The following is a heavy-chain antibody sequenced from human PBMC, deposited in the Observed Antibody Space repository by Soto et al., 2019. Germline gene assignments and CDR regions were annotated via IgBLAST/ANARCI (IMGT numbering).Heavy chain of an antibody. D-gene: IGHD6-13*01. J-gene: IGHJ5*02. CDR1: GGSISSSSYY. CDR3: ARSIAATNWFDP. Sequence: QLQLQESGPGLVKPSETLSLTCTVSGGSISSSSYYWGWIRQPPGKGLEWIGSIYYSGSTYYNPSLKSRVTISVDTSKNQFSLKLSSVTAADTAVYYCARSIAATNWFDPWGQGTLVTVSS. CDR2: IYYSGST. V-gene: IGHV4-39*01.